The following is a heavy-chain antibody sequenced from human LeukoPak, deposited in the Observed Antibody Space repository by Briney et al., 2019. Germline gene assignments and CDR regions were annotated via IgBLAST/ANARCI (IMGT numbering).Heavy chain of an antibody. D-gene: IGHD1-26*01. V-gene: IGHV4-30-2*01. J-gene: IGHJ4*02. Sequence: SQTLSLTCAVSGGSISSGGYSWSWIRQPPGKGLEWIGYIYHSGSTYYNPSLKSRVTISVDRSKNQFSLKLSSVTAADTAVYYCARVRVGATLYFDYWGQGTLVTVSS. CDR2: IYHSGST. CDR3: ARVRVGATLYFDY. CDR1: GGSISSGGYS.